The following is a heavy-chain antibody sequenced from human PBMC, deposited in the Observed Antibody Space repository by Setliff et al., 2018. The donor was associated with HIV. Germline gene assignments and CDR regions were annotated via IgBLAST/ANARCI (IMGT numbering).Heavy chain of an antibody. CDR3: ARDDGRPLFLDY. D-gene: IGHD1-26*01. CDR1: GFTFSSYA. V-gene: IGHV3-23*01. CDR2: ISGSGGST. J-gene: IGHJ4*02. Sequence: GGSLRLSCAASGFTFSSYAMSWVRQAPGKGLEWVSAISGSGGSTYYADSVKGRFTISRDNSKNTLYLQMNSLRAEDTAVYYCARDDGRPLFLDYWGQGTLVTVSS.